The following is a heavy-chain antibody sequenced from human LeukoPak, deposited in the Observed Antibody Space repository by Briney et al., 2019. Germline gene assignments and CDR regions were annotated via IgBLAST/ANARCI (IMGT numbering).Heavy chain of an antibody. V-gene: IGHV1-46*01. CDR2: INTSGGST. Sequence: ASLKVSCKASGYTFTSYYMHWVRQAPGQRLGWMGIINTSGGSTKYAQKFQGRFTMTRDTSTSTVYMEVSSLTSEDTAVYYCAREGTYDSSGYYIDYWGQGTLVTVSS. J-gene: IGHJ4*02. D-gene: IGHD3-22*01. CDR1: GYTFTSYY. CDR3: AREGTYDSSGYYIDY.